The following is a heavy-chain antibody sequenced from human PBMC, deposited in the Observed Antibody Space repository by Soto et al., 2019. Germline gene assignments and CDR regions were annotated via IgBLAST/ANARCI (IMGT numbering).Heavy chain of an antibody. CDR2: ISGAYGI. V-gene: IGHV3-23*05. J-gene: IGHJ4*02. Sequence: EVQLLDSGGGLIQPGGSLRLSCAASGFSFSSYAMSWFRQAPGKGLEWVSSISGAYGIHYADSVKGRFTISRDNSKNTLYLQMNSLRAEDTAVYYCAKAYSTVWSEGYFDYWGQGTLVTVSS. D-gene: IGHD6-19*01. CDR3: AKAYSTVWSEGYFDY. CDR1: GFSFSSYA.